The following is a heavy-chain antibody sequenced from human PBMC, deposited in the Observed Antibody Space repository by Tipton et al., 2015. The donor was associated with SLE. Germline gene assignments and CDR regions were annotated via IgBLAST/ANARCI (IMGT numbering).Heavy chain of an antibody. Sequence: TLSLTCTVSGGSVSSGSYYWSWIRQPPGKGLEWIGYIYYSGSTNYNPSLKSRVTISVDTSKNQFSLKLSSVTAADTAVYYCARGAQGWLFSYWYFDLWGRGTLVTVSS. CDR3: ARGAQGWLFSYWYFDL. CDR2: IYYSGST. D-gene: IGHD3-9*01. V-gene: IGHV4-61*01. CDR1: GGSVSSGSYY. J-gene: IGHJ2*01.